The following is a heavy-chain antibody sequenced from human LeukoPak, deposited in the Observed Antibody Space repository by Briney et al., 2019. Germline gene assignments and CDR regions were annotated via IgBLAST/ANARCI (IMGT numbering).Heavy chain of an antibody. CDR1: GFTLSRYS. J-gene: IGHJ4*02. Sequence: GGSLGLSCAASGFTLSRYSMNWVRQAPGKGLEWVSSISSSSSYIYYADSVKGRFTISRDNAKNSLFLQMNSLRAEDTAVYYCARDYGDYDDDYWGQGTLVTVSS. CDR3: ARDYGDYDDDY. D-gene: IGHD4-17*01. CDR2: ISSSSSYI. V-gene: IGHV3-21*01.